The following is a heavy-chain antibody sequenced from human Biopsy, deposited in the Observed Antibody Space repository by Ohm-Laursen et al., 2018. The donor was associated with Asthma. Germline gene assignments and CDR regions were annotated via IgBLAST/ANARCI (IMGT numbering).Heavy chain of an antibody. J-gene: IGHJ4*02. CDR3: ARVKDGYNFDY. V-gene: IGHV4-30-2*01. D-gene: IGHD5-24*01. CDR1: GGSISSGGYS. CDR2: TYHSGSP. Sequence: TLSLTCTVSGGSISSGGYSWSWIRQPPGKGLEWIGYTYHSGSPYYNLSLKSRVTISVDRTKNQFSLKLSSVTAADTAVYYCARVKDGYNFDYWGQGTLVTVSS.